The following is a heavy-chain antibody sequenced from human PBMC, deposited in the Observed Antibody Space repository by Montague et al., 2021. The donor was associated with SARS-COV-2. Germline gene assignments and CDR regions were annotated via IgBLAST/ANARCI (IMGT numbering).Heavy chain of an antibody. J-gene: IGHJ6*02. CDR2: ISWNSGSI. CDR1: GFTFGDYA. CDR3: AKGGLRLGLNYHYGMDV. V-gene: IGHV3-9*01. D-gene: IGHD3-16*01. Sequence: SLRLSCAASGFTFGDYAMHWVRQAPGKGLEWVSGISWNSGSIGYADSVEGRFTISRDNAKNSLYLQMNSLRAEDTALYYCAKGGLRLGLNYHYGMDVWGQGTTVTVSS.